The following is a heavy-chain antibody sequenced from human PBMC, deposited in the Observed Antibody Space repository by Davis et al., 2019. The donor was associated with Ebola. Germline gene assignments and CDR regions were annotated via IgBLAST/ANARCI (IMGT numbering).Heavy chain of an antibody. CDR1: GFTSGRYA. D-gene: IGHD3-16*01. CDR2: IRSSGGST. V-gene: IGHV3-23*01. Sequence: PGGSLRLSCAASGFTSGRYAMTWVRQAPGKGLEWVSTIRSSGGSTYYADSVKGRFTISRDNSKNTLYLQMNSLRAEDMAVYYCAKGTGSEGDDIFDLWGQGTMVTVSS. J-gene: IGHJ3*01. CDR3: AKGTGSEGDDIFDL.